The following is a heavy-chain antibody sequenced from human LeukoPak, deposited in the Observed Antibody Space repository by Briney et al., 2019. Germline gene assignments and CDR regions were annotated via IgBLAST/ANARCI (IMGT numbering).Heavy chain of an antibody. D-gene: IGHD6-13*01. Sequence: PGRSLRLSCAASGFTFSTYGMYWVRQAPGKGLEWVAVISYDGSNKYYADSVKGRFTISRDNSKNTLYLQMNSLRAEDTAVYYCAKDYSPLRGDAFDIWGQGTMVTVSS. V-gene: IGHV3-30*18. CDR1: GFTFSTYG. J-gene: IGHJ3*02. CDR2: ISYDGSNK. CDR3: AKDYSPLRGDAFDI.